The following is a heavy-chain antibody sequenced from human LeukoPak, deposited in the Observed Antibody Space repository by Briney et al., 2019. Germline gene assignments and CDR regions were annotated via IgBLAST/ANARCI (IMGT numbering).Heavy chain of an antibody. CDR2: INHSGST. Sequence: PSETLSLTCAVYGGSFSGYYWSWIRQPPGKGLEWIGEINHSGSTNYNPSLKSRVTISVDTSKNQFSLKLSSVTAADTGVYYCASRHYDILTGYYGVDPWGQGTLVTVSS. V-gene: IGHV4-34*01. J-gene: IGHJ5*02. D-gene: IGHD3-9*01. CDR3: ASRHYDILTGYYGVDP. CDR1: GGSFSGYY.